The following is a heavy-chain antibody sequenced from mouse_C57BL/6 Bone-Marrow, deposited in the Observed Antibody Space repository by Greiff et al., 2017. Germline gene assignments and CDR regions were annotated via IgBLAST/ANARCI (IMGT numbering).Heavy chain of an antibody. D-gene: IGHD1-1*01. V-gene: IGHV14-2*01. Sequence: VQLQQSGAELVKPGASVKLSCTASGFNIKDYYIHWVKQRTEQGLEWIGRIEPEDGETKYAPKFKDKATITADTSSNTAYLHRSRRTSEDTAVYYCTRSLIYYGTNYWGQGTTLTVSS. CDR1: GFNIKDYY. CDR3: TRSLIYYGTNY. J-gene: IGHJ2*01. CDR2: IEPEDGET.